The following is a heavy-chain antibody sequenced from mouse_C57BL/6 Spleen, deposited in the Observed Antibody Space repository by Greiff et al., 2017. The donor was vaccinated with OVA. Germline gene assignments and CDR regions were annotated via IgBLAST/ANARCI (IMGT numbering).Heavy chain of an antibody. CDR1: GFNIKDDY. V-gene: IGHV14-4*01. D-gene: IGHD1-1*01. J-gene: IGHJ2*01. Sequence: VQLQQSGAELVRPGASVKLSCTASGFNIKDDYMHWVKQRPEQGLEWIGWIDPEIGDTEYASKFQGKATITADTSSNTAYLQLSSLTSEDTAVYYCTSKGYYSVYFDYWGQGTTLTVSS. CDR2: IDPEIGDT. CDR3: TSKGYYSVYFDY.